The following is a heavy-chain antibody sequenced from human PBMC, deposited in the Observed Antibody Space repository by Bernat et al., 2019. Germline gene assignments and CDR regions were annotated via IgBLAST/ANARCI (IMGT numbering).Heavy chain of an antibody. D-gene: IGHD3-22*01. J-gene: IGHJ4*02. Sequence: EVQLVESGGGLVQPGGSLRLSCAASGFTFSSYEMNWVRQAPGKGLEWVSYISSSGSTIYYADSVKGRFTISRDNAKNSLYLQMNSLRAEDTAVYYCATLGYYYDSSGYRSFDYWGQGTLVTVSS. CDR3: ATLGYYYDSSGYRSFDY. CDR2: ISSSGSTI. V-gene: IGHV3-48*03. CDR1: GFTFSSYE.